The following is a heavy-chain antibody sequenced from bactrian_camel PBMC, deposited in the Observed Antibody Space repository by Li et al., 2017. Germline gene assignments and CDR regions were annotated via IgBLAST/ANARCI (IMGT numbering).Heavy chain of an antibody. CDR2: INILGGTT. J-gene: IGHJ4*01. D-gene: IGHD6*01. CDR1: RFTFGSAW. CDR3: ATGYGSSSLSNP. V-gene: IGHV3S1*01. Sequence: HVQLVESGGGLVQPGGSLRISCGASRFTFGSAWMFWVRQAPGKGLEWVSTINILGGTTYYADSMKGRFTISKDNAKNTVYLQMNSLKPEDTALYYCATGYGSSSLSNPRGQGTQVTVS.